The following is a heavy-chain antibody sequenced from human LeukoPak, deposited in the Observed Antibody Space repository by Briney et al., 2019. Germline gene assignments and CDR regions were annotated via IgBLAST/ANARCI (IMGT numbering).Heavy chain of an antibody. CDR3: ARVTMVAGASYNWFVP. CDR1: GGTSSTDA. Sequence: SSVKVSCKASGGTSSTDAVSWVRQAPGQGLEWMGGIIPFYDTRNYAQRFQGRVTITADESTSTVYMELNSLRSEDTAVYYCARVTMVAGASYNWFVPWGQGTLVTVST. V-gene: IGHV1-69*01. J-gene: IGHJ5*02. D-gene: IGHD2-15*01. CDR2: IIPFYDTR.